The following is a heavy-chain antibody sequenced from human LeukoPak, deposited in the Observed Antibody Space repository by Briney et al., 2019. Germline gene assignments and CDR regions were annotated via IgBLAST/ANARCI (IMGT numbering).Heavy chain of an antibody. CDR3: ATMTRRGQYYFDN. CDR2: IYHSGNT. J-gene: IGHJ4*02. CDR1: GVSITTYY. D-gene: IGHD3-22*01. V-gene: IGHV4-4*09. Sequence: SETLSLTCTVSGVSITTYYWSWVRQSPGKGLEWFGFIYHSGNTNYNPSLKSRVTMSGDTSKSQFSMRLSSVTAADTAVYYCATMTRRGQYYFDNWGQGTLVTVSS.